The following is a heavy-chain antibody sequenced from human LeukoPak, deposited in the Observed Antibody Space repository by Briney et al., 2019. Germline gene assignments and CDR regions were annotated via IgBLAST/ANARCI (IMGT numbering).Heavy chain of an antibody. J-gene: IGHJ1*01. D-gene: IGHD6-13*01. CDR2: IRTSGSTI. CDR3: VPPAAGLHRTISTEYLQD. Sequence: GGPLSHLCSPAGLRFNRYQELCPPHPRGRTRVGCAYIRTSGSTIDYADSVKGRFTISRDNGKSSVFLQMNSLRVEDTALYYCVPPAAGLHRTISTEYLQDWGQGTLVTVSS. V-gene: IGHV3-48*03. CDR1: GLRFNRY.